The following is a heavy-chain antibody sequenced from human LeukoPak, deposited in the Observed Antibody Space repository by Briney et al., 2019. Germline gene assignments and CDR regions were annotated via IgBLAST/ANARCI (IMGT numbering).Heavy chain of an antibody. V-gene: IGHV1-2*02. CDR2: INPNSGDT. J-gene: IGHJ3*01. CDR1: GYGFGGFY. CDR3: ATGYKSGWYAFDL. D-gene: IGHD6-19*01. Sequence: ASVKVSCRASGYGFGGFYIHWMRQASGQGFEWMGWINPNSGDTNYAQKFQGRVTKTRDTAITTAYLELTWLTVGDAAIYFCATGYKSGWYAFDLWGQGTVVTVSS.